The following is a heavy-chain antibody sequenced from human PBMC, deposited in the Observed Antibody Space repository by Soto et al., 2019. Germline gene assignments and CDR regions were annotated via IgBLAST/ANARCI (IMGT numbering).Heavy chain of an antibody. D-gene: IGHD3-22*01. J-gene: IGHJ5*02. Sequence: QVQLQESGPGLVKPSQTLSLTCTVSGGSISSGGYYWSWIRQHPGKGLEWIGYIYYSGSTYYNPSLKSRVTISVDTSKNQFSLKLSSVTAADTAVYYCARARVDDYYDSSGYPLGGNWFDPWGQGTLVTVSS. V-gene: IGHV4-31*03. CDR2: IYYSGST. CDR3: ARARVDDYYDSSGYPLGGNWFDP. CDR1: GGSISSGGYY.